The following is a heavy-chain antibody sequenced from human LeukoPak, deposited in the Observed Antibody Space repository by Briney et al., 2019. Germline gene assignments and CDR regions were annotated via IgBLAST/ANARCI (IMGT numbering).Heavy chain of an antibody. CDR3: ARDQNYATDY. J-gene: IGHJ4*02. Sequence: ASVKVSCKASGYMFISYNMQWVRQAPGQGLEWIGMVSGSGVHTKYAQKFRDRVTMTSDTSTSTVYMELSSLTSDDTAVYYCARDQNYATDYWGQGTLVTV. CDR2: VSGSGVHT. D-gene: IGHD2-2*01. V-gene: IGHV1-46*03. CDR1: GYMFISYN.